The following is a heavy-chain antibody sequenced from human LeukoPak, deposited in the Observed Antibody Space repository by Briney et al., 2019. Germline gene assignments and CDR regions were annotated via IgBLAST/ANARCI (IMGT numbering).Heavy chain of an antibody. CDR2: MYYSGST. J-gene: IGHJ3*02. V-gene: IGHV4-39*07. CDR3: ARGPYSSGWYHAFDI. D-gene: IGHD6-19*01. CDR1: GGSISSSSYY. Sequence: SETLSLTCTVSGGSISSSSYYWGWIRQPPGKGLEWIGSMYYSGSTYYNPSLKSRVTISVDTSKNQFSLKLSSVTAADTAVYYCARGPYSSGWYHAFDIWGQGTMVTVSS.